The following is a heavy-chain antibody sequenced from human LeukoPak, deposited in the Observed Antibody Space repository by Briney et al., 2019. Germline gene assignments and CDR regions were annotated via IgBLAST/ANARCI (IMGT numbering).Heavy chain of an antibody. D-gene: IGHD3-10*02. CDR3: AELGITRIGGV. V-gene: IGHV3-48*03. CDR2: ISSSGSTI. Sequence: PVGSLRLSCAASGFTFSSYEMNSVRQAPGKGLGWVSYISSSGSTIYYADSVKSRFTISRDNAKNSLYLQMNRLRAVDTAVYYCAELGITRIGGVWGKGTTVTISS. CDR1: GFTFSSYE. J-gene: IGHJ6*04.